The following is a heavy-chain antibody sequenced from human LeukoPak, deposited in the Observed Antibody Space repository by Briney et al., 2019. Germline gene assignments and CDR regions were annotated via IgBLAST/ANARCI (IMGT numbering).Heavy chain of an antibody. CDR3: AAQGIAVAGTRDDAFDI. CDR2: INPSGGST. V-gene: IGHV1-46*01. J-gene: IGHJ3*02. Sequence: ASVKVSCKASGYTFTSYYMHWVRQAPGQGLEWMGIINPSGGSTSYAQKFQGRVTITADESTSTAYMELSSLRSEDTAVYYCAAQGIAVAGTRDDAFDIWGQGTMVTVSS. CDR1: GYTFTSYY. D-gene: IGHD6-19*01.